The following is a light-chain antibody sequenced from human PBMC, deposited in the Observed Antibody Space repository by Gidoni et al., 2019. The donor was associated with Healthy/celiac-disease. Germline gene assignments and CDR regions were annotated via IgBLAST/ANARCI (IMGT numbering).Light chain of an antibody. Sequence: AIRMTQSPSSFSASTGDRVTITCRASQGISSYLAWYQQKPGKAPKLLIYAASTLQSGVPSRFSGSGSGTDFTLTISCLQSEDFATYYCQQYYSYPRTFXXXTKLEIK. CDR1: QGISSY. CDR3: QQYYSYPRT. J-gene: IGKJ2*01. CDR2: AAS. V-gene: IGKV1-8*01.